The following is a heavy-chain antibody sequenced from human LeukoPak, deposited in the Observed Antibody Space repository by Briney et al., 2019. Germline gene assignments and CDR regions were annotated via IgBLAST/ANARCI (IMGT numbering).Heavy chain of an antibody. Sequence: PSETLSLTCTVSGDSISSSSYYWGWIRQPPGKGLEWIGSIYYSGSTYYNPSLKSRVTISVDTSKNQFSLKLSSVTAADTAVYYCARLTVTTRGYYYYYMDVWGKGTTVTISS. CDR1: GDSISSSSYY. V-gene: IGHV4-39*01. J-gene: IGHJ6*03. CDR3: ARLTVTTRGYYYYYMDV. D-gene: IGHD4-17*01. CDR2: IYYSGST.